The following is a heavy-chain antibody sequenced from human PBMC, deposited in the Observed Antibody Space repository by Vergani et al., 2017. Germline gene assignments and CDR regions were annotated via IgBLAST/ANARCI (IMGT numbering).Heavy chain of an antibody. J-gene: IGHJ3*02. D-gene: IGHD5-12*01. CDR2: ISSSSSYI. CDR3: ARDPRYGGYVGDAFDI. Sequence: VQLVESGGGLVKPGGSLRLSCAASGFTFSSYSMNWVHQAPGKGLEWVSSISSSSSYIYYADSVKGRFTISRDNAKNSLYLQMNSLRAEDTAVYYCARDPRYGGYVGDAFDIWGQGTMVTVSS. CDR1: GFTFSSYS. V-gene: IGHV3-21*01.